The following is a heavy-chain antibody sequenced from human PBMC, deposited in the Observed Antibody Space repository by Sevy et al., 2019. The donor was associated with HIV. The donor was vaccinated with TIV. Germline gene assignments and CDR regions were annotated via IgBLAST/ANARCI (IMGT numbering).Heavy chain of an antibody. Sequence: GGSLRLSCAASGFTFSSYWMHWVRQAPGEGLVWVSRINSDGSSTSYADSVKGRFTISRDNAKNTLYLQMNSLRAEDTAVYYCARDSWYSGSYPLDAFDIWGQGTMVTVSS. CDR3: ARDSWYSGSYPLDAFDI. V-gene: IGHV3-74*01. D-gene: IGHD1-26*01. CDR1: GFTFSSYW. CDR2: INSDGSST. J-gene: IGHJ3*02.